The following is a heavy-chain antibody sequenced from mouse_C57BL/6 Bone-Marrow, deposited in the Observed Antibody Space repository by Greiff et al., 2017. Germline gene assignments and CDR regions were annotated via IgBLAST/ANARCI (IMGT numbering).Heavy chain of an antibody. D-gene: IGHD4-1*01. J-gene: IGHJ2*01. CDR2: IYPTSGRT. V-gene: IGHV1-55*01. CDR3: ARSGPLGRSVDY. CDR1: GYTFTSYW. Sequence: QVQLQQPGAELVKPGASVKMSCKASGYTFTSYWITWVKQRPGQGLEWIGEIYPTSGRTNYNEKFKSKAILTVDPSSNTAYMQLSSLTSEDSAVFYGARSGPLGRSVDYWGQGTTLTVSS.